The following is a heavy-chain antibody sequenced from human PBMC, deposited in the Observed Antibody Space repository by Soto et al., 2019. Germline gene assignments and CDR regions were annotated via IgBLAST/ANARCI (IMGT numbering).Heavy chain of an antibody. Sequence: PGESLKISCNGSEYSFTNYWIALVLQMPGKGLEWMGVIYPGDSDTIYSPSFQGQVTMSADKSINTAYLQWSSLKASDTAMYYCARHAAYCSSTSCSQNDYWGQGTLVTVPQ. D-gene: IGHD2-2*01. CDR2: IYPGDSDT. CDR3: ARHAAYCSSTSCSQNDY. CDR1: EYSFTNYW. J-gene: IGHJ4*02. V-gene: IGHV5-51*01.